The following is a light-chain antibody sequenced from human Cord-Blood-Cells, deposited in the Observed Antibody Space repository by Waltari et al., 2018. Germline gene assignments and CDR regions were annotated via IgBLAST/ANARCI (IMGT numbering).Light chain of an antibody. CDR2: EGS. J-gene: IGLJ1*01. Sequence: QSALTQPASVSGSPGQSTTISCTGTRSAFGSYNLFSCYQQHPGKAPKHMIYEGSKRPSGVSNRFSGSKSGNTASLTISGLQAEDEADYYCSSYTSSSTYVFGTGTKVTVL. V-gene: IGLV2-14*02. CDR3: SSYTSSSTYV. CDR1: RSAFGSYNL.